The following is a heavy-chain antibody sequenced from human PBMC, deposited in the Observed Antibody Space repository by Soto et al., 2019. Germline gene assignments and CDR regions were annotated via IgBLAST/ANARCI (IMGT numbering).Heavy chain of an antibody. CDR1: GGTFSSYA. D-gene: IGHD2-2*01. V-gene: IGHV1-69*13. J-gene: IGHJ6*02. CDR2: IIPIFGTA. CDR3: ATGYCSSTSCYVGGYYGMDV. Sequence: SVKVSCKASGGTFSSYAISWVRQAPGQGLEWMGGIIPIFGTANYTQKFQGRVTITADESTSTAYMELSSLRSEDTAVYYRATGYCSSTSCYVGGYYGMDVWGQGTTVTVSS.